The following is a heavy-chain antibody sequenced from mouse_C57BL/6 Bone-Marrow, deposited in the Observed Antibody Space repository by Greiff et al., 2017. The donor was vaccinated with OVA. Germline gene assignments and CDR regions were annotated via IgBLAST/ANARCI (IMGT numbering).Heavy chain of an antibody. CDR2: INPYNGGT. J-gene: IGHJ3*01. CDR3: ASPVLLPWFAY. D-gene: IGHD1-1*01. CDR1: GYTFTDYY. V-gene: IGHV1-19*01. Sequence: EVQLQQSGPVLVKPGASVKMSCKASGYTFTDYYMNWVKQSHGKSLEWIGVINPYNGGTSYNQKFKGKATLTVDKSSSTAYMELNSLTSEDSAVYYCASPVLLPWFAYWGQGTLVTVSA.